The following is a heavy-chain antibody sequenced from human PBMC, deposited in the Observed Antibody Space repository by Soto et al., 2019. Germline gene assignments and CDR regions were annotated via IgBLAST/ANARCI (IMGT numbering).Heavy chain of an antibody. V-gene: IGHV3-33*01. CDR3: ATVKSFAGIIGSAFAS. Sequence: QVQVVESGGGVVQPGTSLRLSCAASGFTFNNYGMHWVRQAPGKGLEWVAVIWYDASNKYYADSVKGRFTISRDNSKNRLYLQISSLRGEDTAVYYCATVKSFAGIIGSAFASWGQGTLVTVSS. J-gene: IGHJ4*02. CDR2: IWYDASNK. CDR1: GFTFNNYG. D-gene: IGHD2-15*01.